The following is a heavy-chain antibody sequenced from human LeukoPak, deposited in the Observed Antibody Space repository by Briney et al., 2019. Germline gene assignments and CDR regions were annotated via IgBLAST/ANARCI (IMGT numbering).Heavy chain of an antibody. CDR2: ISYDGSNK. V-gene: IGHV3-30*18. CDR1: GFTFSSYG. Sequence: GRSLRLSCAASGFTFSSYGMHWVRQAPGKGLEWVAVISYDGSNKYYADSVKGRFTISRDNSKNTLYLQMNSLRAEDTAVYYCAKAPPVTTYYFDYWGQGTLATVSS. D-gene: IGHD4-17*01. J-gene: IGHJ4*02. CDR3: AKAPPVTTYYFDY.